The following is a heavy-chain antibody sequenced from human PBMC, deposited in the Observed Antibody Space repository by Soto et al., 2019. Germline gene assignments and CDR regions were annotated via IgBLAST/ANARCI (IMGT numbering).Heavy chain of an antibody. V-gene: IGHV4-34*01. CDR2: INHSGST. CDR3: ERAPYLKWLDP. D-gene: IGHD3-10*01. J-gene: IGHJ5*02. CDR1: GGSFSGYY. Sequence: KPSETLSLTCAVYGGSFSGYYWSWIRQPPGKGLEWIGEINHSGSTNYNPSLKSRVTISVDTSKNQFSLKLSSVTAADTAVYYCERAPYLKWLDPWGQGTLVTVSS.